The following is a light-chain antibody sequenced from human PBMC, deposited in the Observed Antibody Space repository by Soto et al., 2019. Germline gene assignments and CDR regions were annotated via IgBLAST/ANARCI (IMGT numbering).Light chain of an antibody. CDR1: QSVGSS. CDR3: QQYYNWPPFT. V-gene: IGKV3-15*01. J-gene: IGKJ3*01. Sequence: VLTQPASVSGSPGQSITISCRASQSVGSSLAWYQQKPGQAPRLLIYGASTRATGIPARFSGSGSGTAFTLTISSLQSEDFANYYCQQYYNWPPFTFGQGTKVDIK. CDR2: GAS.